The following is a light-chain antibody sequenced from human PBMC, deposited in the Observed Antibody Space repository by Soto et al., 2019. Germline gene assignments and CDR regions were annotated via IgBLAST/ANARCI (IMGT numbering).Light chain of an antibody. V-gene: IGKV3-15*01. CDR3: QQYNNWPPIT. CDR1: QSVSSD. J-gene: IGKJ5*01. CDR2: GAS. Sequence: EIMMTQSPATLSVSPGERATLSCRASQSVSSDLAWYHQKPGQAPRLLIYGASTRAPGIPARFSGSGSGTEFTLTISSLQSEDFAVYYCQQYNNWPPITFGQGTRLEIK.